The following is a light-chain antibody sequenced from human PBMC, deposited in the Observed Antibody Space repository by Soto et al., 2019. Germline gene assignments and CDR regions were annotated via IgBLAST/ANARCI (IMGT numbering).Light chain of an antibody. J-gene: IGLJ1*01. CDR3: GSWDSSLTYV. Sequence: QSVLTQPPSVSAAPGQKVTIPCSGSSSNIGNNFVTWYQQLPGTAPKLLIYDNNKRPSGIPDRFSGSQSGTSATLGITGLQTGDEAVYYCGSWDSSLTYVFGTGTEVTVL. CDR1: SSNIGNNF. V-gene: IGLV1-51*01. CDR2: DNN.